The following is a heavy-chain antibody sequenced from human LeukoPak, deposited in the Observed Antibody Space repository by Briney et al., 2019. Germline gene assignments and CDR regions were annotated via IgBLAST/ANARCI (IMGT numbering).Heavy chain of an antibody. CDR1: GFSFRDFG. V-gene: IGHV3-30*02. CDR3: SAVNNILY. Sequence: GSLRLSCAASGFSFRDFGMHWVRQAPGKGLEWVAYIRYDESHKYYADSVTGRFTISRDNSQNTLYLEMNSLSAEDTALYYCSAVNNILYWGQGTLVTVSS. J-gene: IGHJ4*02. CDR2: IRYDESHK. D-gene: IGHD4-11*01.